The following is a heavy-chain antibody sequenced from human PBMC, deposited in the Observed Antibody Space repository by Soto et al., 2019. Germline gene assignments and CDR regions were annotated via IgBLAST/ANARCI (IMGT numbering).Heavy chain of an antibody. J-gene: IGHJ6*02. Sequence: GASVKVSCKASGYTFTSYAMHWVRQAPGQRLEWMGWINAGNGNTKYSQKFQGRVTITRDTSASTAYMELSSLRSEDTAVYYCARGKYGGYSYATANYYYYGMDVWGQGTTVTVSS. CDR2: INAGNGNT. CDR3: ARGKYGGYSYATANYYYYGMDV. CDR1: GYTFTSYA. V-gene: IGHV1-3*01. D-gene: IGHD5-18*01.